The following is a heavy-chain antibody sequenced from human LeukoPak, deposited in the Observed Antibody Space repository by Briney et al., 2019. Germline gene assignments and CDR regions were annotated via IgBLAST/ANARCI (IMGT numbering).Heavy chain of an antibody. Sequence: SETLSLTCTVSGGSISSGSYYWSWIRQPAGKGLEWIGRIYTSGSTNYNPSLKSRVTMSVDTSKNQFSLKLSSVTAADTAVYYCARDVGYLDPWGQGTLVTVSS. CDR2: IYTSGST. J-gene: IGHJ5*02. CDR3: ARDVGYLDP. D-gene: IGHD1-26*01. CDR1: GGSISSGSYY. V-gene: IGHV4-61*02.